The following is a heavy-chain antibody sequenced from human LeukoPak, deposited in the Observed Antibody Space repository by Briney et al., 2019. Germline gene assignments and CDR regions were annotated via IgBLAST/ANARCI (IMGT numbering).Heavy chain of an antibody. CDR1: GFTFSSYS. V-gene: IGHV3-21*04. D-gene: IGHD3-10*01. J-gene: IGHJ4*02. Sequence: GGSLRLSCAASGFTFSSYSMNWVRQAPGKGLEWVSSISSSSSYIYYADSVKGRFTISRDNAKNSLYLQMNSLRAEDTAVYYCATFKRGVPTRDYWGQGTLVTVSS. CDR3: ATFKRGVPTRDY. CDR2: ISSSSSYI.